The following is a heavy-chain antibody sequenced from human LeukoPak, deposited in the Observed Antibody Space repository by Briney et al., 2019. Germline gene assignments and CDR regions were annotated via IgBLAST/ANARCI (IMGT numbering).Heavy chain of an antibody. V-gene: IGHV3-53*01. J-gene: IGHJ4*02. Sequence: SGGSLRLSCAASGFTVINNYISWVRQAPGKGLEWVSVIYSGGSTKYADSVKARLTISRDNSKNTVYLQMNSLRADDTAVYYCARSTHDNWGPGTLVIVSS. CDR1: GFTVINNY. CDR2: IYSGGST. CDR3: ARSTHDN.